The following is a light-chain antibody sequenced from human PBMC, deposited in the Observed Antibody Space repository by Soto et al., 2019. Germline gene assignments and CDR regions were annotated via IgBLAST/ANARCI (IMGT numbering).Light chain of an antibody. CDR3: SSFTPITPWV. Sequence: QSALTQPASVSGSPGQSITIPCTGTSSDVGAYNYVSWYQQHPGRAPKLWIYGAYYRPSGVSNRFSGSKSGNTAYLTISGLQAEDEADYYYSSFTPITPWVLGGGTKLTVL. CDR1: SSDVGAYNY. CDR2: GAY. V-gene: IGLV2-14*01. J-gene: IGLJ3*02.